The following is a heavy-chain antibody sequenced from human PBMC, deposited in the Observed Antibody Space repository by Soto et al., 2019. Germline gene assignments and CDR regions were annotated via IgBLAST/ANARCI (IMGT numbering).Heavy chain of an antibody. CDR3: AKVTARPIEYFLGY. J-gene: IGHJ4*02. V-gene: IGHV1-46*01. Sequence: ASVKVSCKASGYTFTRYNVHWVRQAPGQGLEWMAIINPSGGTTYYVQKFEGRVTLTTDTSTSTVYMELSSLRSDDTAVYYCAKVTARPIEYFLGYWRQGPLHTVTS. D-gene: IGHD6-6*01. CDR2: INPSGGTT. CDR1: GYTFTRYN.